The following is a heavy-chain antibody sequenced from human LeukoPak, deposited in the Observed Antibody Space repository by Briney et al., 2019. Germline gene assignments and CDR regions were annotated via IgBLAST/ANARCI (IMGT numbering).Heavy chain of an antibody. J-gene: IGHJ4*02. Sequence: GGSLRLSCAASGFPFSSYTMNWVRQATGRGLDWVSYITSYSSTIYYADSVKGRFTISRDNSKNTLYLQMNSLRPEDTAVYYCARSRRRELLGTYFDYWGQGTLVTVSS. V-gene: IGHV3-48*01. CDR3: ARSRRRELLGTYFDY. D-gene: IGHD1-26*01. CDR2: ITSYSSTI. CDR1: GFPFSSYT.